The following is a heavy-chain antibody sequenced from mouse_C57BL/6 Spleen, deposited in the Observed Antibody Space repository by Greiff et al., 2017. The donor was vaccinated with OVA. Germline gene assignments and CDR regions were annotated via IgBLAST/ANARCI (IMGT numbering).Heavy chain of an antibody. J-gene: IGHJ4*01. CDR2: IHPNSGST. D-gene: IGHD4-1*01. CDR1: GYTFTSYW. V-gene: IGHV1-64*01. CDR3: ARKGANWDAMDY. Sequence: QVQLQQPGAELVKPGASVKLSCKASGYTFTSYWMHWVKQRPGQGLEWIGMIHPNSGSTNYNEKFKSKATLTVDKSSSTAYMQLSSLTSEDSAVYYCARKGANWDAMDYWGQGTSVTVSS.